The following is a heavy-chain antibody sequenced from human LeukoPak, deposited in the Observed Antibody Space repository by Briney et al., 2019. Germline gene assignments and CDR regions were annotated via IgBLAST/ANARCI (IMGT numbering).Heavy chain of an antibody. Sequence: GSSVKVSCKASGGTFSSYAISWVRRAPGQGLEWMGGIIPIFGTANYAQKFQGRVTITTDESTSTAYMELSSLRSEDTAVYYCARETDYYDSSGYAGLWYWGQGTLVTVSS. CDR3: ARETDYYDSSGYAGLWY. CDR1: GGTFSSYA. CDR2: IIPIFGTA. D-gene: IGHD3-22*01. J-gene: IGHJ4*02. V-gene: IGHV1-69*05.